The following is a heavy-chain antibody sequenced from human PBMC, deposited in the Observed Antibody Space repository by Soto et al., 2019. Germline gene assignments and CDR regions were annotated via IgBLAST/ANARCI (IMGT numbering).Heavy chain of an antibody. CDR3: AKIQGYYYDSSGYFPDY. CDR1: GFTFDNYA. CDR2: IGGSGDST. J-gene: IGHJ4*02. Sequence: GGSLRLSCGASGFTFDNYAMSWLRQAPGKGLEWVSAIGGSGDSTYYADSAKGRFSISRDISKNTLYLQMNSLRAEDTAVYYCAKIQGYYYDSSGYFPDYWGQGTLVTVSS. V-gene: IGHV3-23*01. D-gene: IGHD3-22*01.